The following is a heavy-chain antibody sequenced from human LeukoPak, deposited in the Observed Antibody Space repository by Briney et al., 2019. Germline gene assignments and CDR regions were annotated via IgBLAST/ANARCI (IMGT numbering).Heavy chain of an antibody. CDR1: GDSLSSNSAS. J-gene: IGHJ3*02. Sequence: SQTLSLTCAISGDSLSSNSASWNWIRQSPSRGLEWLGRTYYMSKCYNDYAVSLKSRITINPETSKNQFSLQLNSVTPEDTAVYYWVSGRVAGIDAFDIWGQGTMVTVSS. V-gene: IGHV6-1*01. D-gene: IGHD6-19*01. CDR3: VSGRVAGIDAFDI. CDR2: TYYMSKCYN.